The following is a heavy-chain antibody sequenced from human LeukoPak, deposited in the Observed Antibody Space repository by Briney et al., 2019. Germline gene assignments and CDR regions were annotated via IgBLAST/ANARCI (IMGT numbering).Heavy chain of an antibody. Sequence: PSETLSLTCAVYGGFFSGYYWSWIRQPPGKGLEWIGEINHSGSTNYNPSLKSRVTISVDTSKNQFSLKLSSVTAADTAVYYCARGGGGGSYYDYWGQGTLVTVSS. CDR1: GGFFSGYY. CDR3: ARGGGGGSYYDY. CDR2: INHSGST. D-gene: IGHD1-26*01. J-gene: IGHJ4*02. V-gene: IGHV4-34*01.